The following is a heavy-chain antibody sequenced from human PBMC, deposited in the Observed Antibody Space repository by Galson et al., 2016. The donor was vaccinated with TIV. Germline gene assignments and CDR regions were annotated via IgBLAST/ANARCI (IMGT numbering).Heavy chain of an antibody. CDR1: GGSFSSYV. CDR3: ATARNTAMDTYYYYSGVDV. J-gene: IGHJ6*02. V-gene: IGHV1-69*13. CDR2: IIPLFGSA. Sequence: SVKVSCKASGGSFSSYVFNWVRQAPGQGLEWMGNIIPLFGSANYAQKFQGRVTITADESTSTAYMELSHLRSEDTAIYYCATARNTAMDTYYYYSGVDVWAKGPRSPSP. D-gene: IGHD5-18*01.